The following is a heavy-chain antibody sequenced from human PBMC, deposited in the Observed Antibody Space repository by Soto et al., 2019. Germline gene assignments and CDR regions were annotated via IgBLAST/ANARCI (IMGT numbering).Heavy chain of an antibody. D-gene: IGHD6-6*01. CDR2: IVVGSGNT. Sequence: VKVSCKASGFTFTSSAVQWVRQARGQRREWIGWIVVGSGNTNYAQKFQERVTITRDMSTSTAYMELSSLRSEDTAVYYCAADSSSVYPKYYYYYGMDVWGQGXTVTVSS. J-gene: IGHJ6*02. CDR3: AADSSSVYPKYYYYYGMDV. V-gene: IGHV1-58*01. CDR1: GFTFTSSA.